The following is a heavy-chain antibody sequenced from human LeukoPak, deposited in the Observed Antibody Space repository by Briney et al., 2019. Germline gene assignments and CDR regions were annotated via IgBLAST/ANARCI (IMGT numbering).Heavy chain of an antibody. V-gene: IGHV3-30*18. CDR2: ISYDGSNK. CDR3: AKDYIEDV. J-gene: IGHJ6*02. CDR1: GFTFSSYG. Sequence: GRSLRLSCAASGFTFSSYGMHWVRQAPGKGLEWVAVISYDGSNKYYADSVKGRFTISRDNSKNTLYQQMNSLRAEDTAVYYCAKDYIEDVWGQGTTVTVSS.